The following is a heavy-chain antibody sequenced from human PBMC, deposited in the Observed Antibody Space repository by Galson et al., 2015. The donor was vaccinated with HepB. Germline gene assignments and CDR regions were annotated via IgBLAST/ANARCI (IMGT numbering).Heavy chain of an antibody. D-gene: IGHD5-12*01. Sequence: QSGAEVKKPGASVKVSCKASGGTFSTYAFSWVRQAPGQGLEWMGGVIPIFGTANYAQKFQGRVTITADESTRTAYMELSSLRSEDTAAYYCAIRLCGSGYDCYYYYGLDVWGQGTTVTVSS. J-gene: IGHJ6*02. V-gene: IGHV1-69*13. CDR1: GGTFSTYA. CDR3: AIRLCGSGYDCYYYYGLDV. CDR2: VIPIFGTA.